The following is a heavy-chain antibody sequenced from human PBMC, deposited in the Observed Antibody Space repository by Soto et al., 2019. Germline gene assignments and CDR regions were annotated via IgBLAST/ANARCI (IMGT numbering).Heavy chain of an antibody. J-gene: IGHJ3*02. CDR1: GGTFSSYT. CDR2: IIPILGIA. Sequence: QVQLVQSGAEVKKPGSSVKVSCKASGGTFSSYTISWVRQAPRQGLEWMGRIIPILGIANYAQKFQGRVTITADKSTSTAYMELSSLRSEDTAVYYCARGSGYDILAYAFDIWGQGTMVTVSS. CDR3: ARGSGYDILAYAFDI. V-gene: IGHV1-69*02. D-gene: IGHD3-9*01.